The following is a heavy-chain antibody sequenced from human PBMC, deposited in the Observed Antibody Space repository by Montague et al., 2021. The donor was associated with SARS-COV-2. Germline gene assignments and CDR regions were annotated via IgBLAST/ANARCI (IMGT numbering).Heavy chain of an antibody. Sequence: SETLSLSCAVYRGSFHIFSWGWIRQSPGKGLEWIGEIDHSGNTKYNPSLESRVTIPVDTSKNQFSLNLTSVTAADTAMYYCARGTRVVGITPGFRYWGQGTQVAVSS. CDR3: ARGTRVVGITPGFRY. V-gene: IGHV4-34*01. CDR2: IDHSGNT. D-gene: IGHD3-22*01. CDR1: RGSFHIFS. J-gene: IGHJ4*02.